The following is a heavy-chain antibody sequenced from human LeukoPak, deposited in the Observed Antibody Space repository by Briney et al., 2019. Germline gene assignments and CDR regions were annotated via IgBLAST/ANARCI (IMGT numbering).Heavy chain of an antibody. J-gene: IGHJ4*02. CDR1: GFTFSKAW. CDR2: IKSNDHGGAT. V-gene: IGHV3-15*01. Sequence: GGSLRLSCAASGFTFSKAWMGWVRQAPGKGLEWVGGIKSNDHGGATDYAATVKGRFAVSRDDSKNTLYLQLNSLKTEDTAMYYCTTDGGVLVRPLFDYWGQGTLVTVSS. D-gene: IGHD2-8*02. CDR3: TTDGGVLVRPLFDY.